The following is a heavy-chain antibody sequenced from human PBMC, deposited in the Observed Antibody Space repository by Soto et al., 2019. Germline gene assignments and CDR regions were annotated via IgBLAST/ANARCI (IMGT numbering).Heavy chain of an antibody. CDR1: GFKVSNYA. CDR3: AKDRRAGGNSAFYFDF. CDR2: ISATGGGT. V-gene: IGHV3-23*01. Sequence: GGSLRLSCAASGFKVSNYAMSWVRPAPGKGLEWVSLISATGGGTYYADSVKGRFTISRDNSHNTLYLQVHSLTAEDTAVYYCAKDRRAGGNSAFYFDFWGQGAQVTVSS. D-gene: IGHD3-16*01. J-gene: IGHJ4*02.